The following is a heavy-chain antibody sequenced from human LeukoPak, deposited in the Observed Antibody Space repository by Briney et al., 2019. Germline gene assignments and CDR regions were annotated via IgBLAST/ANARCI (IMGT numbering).Heavy chain of an antibody. CDR2: IYYSGSS. D-gene: IGHD3-22*01. J-gene: IGHJ5*02. CDR3: ARYYFDSSGYYRFDP. CDR1: GGSITSSSYY. Sequence: PSETLSLTCTVSGGSITSSSYYWGWIRQPPGKGLEWIGSIYYSGSSYYNPSLKSRVTISIDTSKNQFSLKLSSVAAADTAVYYCARYYFDSSGYYRFDPWGQGTLVTVSS. V-gene: IGHV4-39*07.